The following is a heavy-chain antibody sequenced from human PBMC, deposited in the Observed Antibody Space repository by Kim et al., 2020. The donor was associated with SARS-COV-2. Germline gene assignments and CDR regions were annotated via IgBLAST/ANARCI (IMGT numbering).Heavy chain of an antibody. J-gene: IGHJ6*02. Sequence: GSLRLSCAASGFTVSSNYMSWVRQAPGKGLEWVSVIYSGGSTYYADSVKGRFTTHRDNSKNTRYLQMNSLRAEDTAVYYCARDLGDYGMDVWGQGTTVTVSS. CDR3: ARDLGDYGMDV. V-gene: IGHV3-53*01. CDR1: GFTVSSNY. D-gene: IGHD3-16*01. CDR2: IYSGGST.